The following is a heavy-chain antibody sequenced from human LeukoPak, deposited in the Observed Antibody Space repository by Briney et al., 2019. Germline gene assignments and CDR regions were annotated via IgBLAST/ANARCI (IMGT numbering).Heavy chain of an antibody. CDR2: IYHSGST. CDR3: AREVVRGVFDY. V-gene: IGHV4-4*02. J-gene: IGHJ4*02. D-gene: IGHD3-10*01. CDR1: GGSISSSNW. Sequence: SETLSLTCAVSGGSISSSNWWSWVRQPPGKGLEWIGEIYHSGSTNYNPPLKSRVTISVDTSKNQFSLKLSSVTAADTAVYYCAREVVRGVFDYWGQGTLVTVSS.